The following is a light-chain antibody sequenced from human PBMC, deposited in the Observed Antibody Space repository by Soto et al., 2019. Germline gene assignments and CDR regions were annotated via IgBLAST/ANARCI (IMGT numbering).Light chain of an antibody. J-gene: IGLJ2*01. Sequence: QSALTQPASVSGSPGQSITISCTGTSSDVGSHNLVSWYQQHPGKAPKLMIYEGSKRPSGVSNRFSGSKSGNTASLTISGLQAEDDADYYCCSYAGSTTFVVFGGGTKLTVL. CDR3: CSYAGSTTFVV. CDR2: EGS. V-gene: IGLV2-23*01. CDR1: SSDVGSHNL.